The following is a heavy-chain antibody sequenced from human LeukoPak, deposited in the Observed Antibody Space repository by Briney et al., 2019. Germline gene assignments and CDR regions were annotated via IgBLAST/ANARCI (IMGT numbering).Heavy chain of an antibody. Sequence: SETLSLTCAVYGGSFSGYYWSWIRQPPGKGLEWIGEINHSGSTNYNPSLKSRVTISVDTSKNQFSLKLSSVTAADTAVYYCARDEYSRPFDPWGQGTLVTVSS. CDR1: GGSFSGYY. CDR2: INHSGST. CDR3: ARDEYSRPFDP. J-gene: IGHJ5*02. V-gene: IGHV4-34*01. D-gene: IGHD6-6*01.